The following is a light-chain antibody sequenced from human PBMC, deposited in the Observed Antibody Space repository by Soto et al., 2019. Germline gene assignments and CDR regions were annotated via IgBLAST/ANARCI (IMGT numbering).Light chain of an antibody. CDR2: DAS. CDR3: QQYNSYLT. V-gene: IGKV1-5*01. Sequence: DIQMTQSPSTLSASVVARVTITCRASQSISGWLAWYQQKPGKAPKLLIYDASNLEAGVPSRFSGSGSGTEFTLTISNLQPDDFATYYCQQYNSYLTFGGGTKVDI. CDR1: QSISGW. J-gene: IGKJ4*01.